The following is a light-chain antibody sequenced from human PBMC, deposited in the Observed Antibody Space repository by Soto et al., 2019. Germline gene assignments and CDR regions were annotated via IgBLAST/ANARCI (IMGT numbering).Light chain of an antibody. CDR3: QQSYSTPIT. V-gene: IGKV1-39*01. CDR1: QGISNY. Sequence: DIQMTQSASSLSASLGDRVTITCGASQGISNYLAWYQQKPGKVPKLLIYAASTLQSGVPSRFSGSGYGTDFNLTISSLQTEDFATYYCQQSYSTPITFGQGTRLEIK. CDR2: AAS. J-gene: IGKJ5*01.